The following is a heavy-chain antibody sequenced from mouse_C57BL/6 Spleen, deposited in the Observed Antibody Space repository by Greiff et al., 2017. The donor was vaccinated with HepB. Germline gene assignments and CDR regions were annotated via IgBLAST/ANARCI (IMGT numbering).Heavy chain of an antibody. CDR3: AGRSAY. CDR2: IDPSDSYT. CDR1: GYTFTSYW. D-gene: IGHD1-1*01. J-gene: IGHJ3*01. Sequence: VQLQQSGAELVRPGTSVKLSCKASGYTFTSYWMHWVKQRPGQGLEWIGVIDPSDSYTNYNQKFKGKATLTVDTSSSTAYMQLSSLTSEDSAVYYCAGRSAYWGQGTLVTVSA. V-gene: IGHV1-59*01.